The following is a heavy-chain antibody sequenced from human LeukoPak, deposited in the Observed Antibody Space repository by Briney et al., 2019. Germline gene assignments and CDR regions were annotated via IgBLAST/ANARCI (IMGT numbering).Heavy chain of an antibody. CDR2: ISGSSSTI. J-gene: IGHJ4*02. D-gene: IGHD1-7*01. CDR1: GFTFSSYG. V-gene: IGHV3-48*02. Sequence: GGSLRLSCSASGFTFSSYGMNWVRQAPGRGLEWVSYISGSSSTIYYADSVNGRFTISRNNAKTSLYLQMNRLRDEDTAVYYCVRDRKNYLFDYWGQGTLVTVSS. CDR3: VRDRKNYLFDY.